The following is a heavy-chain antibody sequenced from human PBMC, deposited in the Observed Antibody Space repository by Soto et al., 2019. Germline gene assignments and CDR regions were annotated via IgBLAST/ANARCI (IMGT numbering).Heavy chain of an antibody. CDR3: ARDIWWEPGVDAFHI. CDR1: GFTFNFFA. Sequence: QVQLVESGGGVVQPGRSLRLSCAASGFTFNFFAMHWVRQAPGKGLEWVAAVSKDGSNTYYADSVKGRFTISRDNPKNQLYLQMNRLRLEDTAVYYCARDIWWEPGVDAFHIWGQGTMVTVSP. D-gene: IGHD1-26*01. V-gene: IGHV3-30-3*01. CDR2: VSKDGSNT. J-gene: IGHJ3*02.